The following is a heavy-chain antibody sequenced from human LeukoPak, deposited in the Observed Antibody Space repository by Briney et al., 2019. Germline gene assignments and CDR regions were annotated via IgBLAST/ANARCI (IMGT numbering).Heavy chain of an antibody. CDR1: GFTFSTHW. Sequence: GGSLRLSCAASGFTFSTHWMHWVRQVPGRGPVWVSRADGGGSSTSYADSVKGRFSISRDNAKSTLYLQMNGLRAEDTAVYYCAKSTRSGSYYDYWGQGTLVTVSS. CDR3: AKSTRSGSYYDY. J-gene: IGHJ4*02. CDR2: ADGGGSST. V-gene: IGHV3-74*01. D-gene: IGHD1-26*01.